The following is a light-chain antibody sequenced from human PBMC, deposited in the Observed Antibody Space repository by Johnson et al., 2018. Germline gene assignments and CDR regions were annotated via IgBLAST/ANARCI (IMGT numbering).Light chain of an antibody. Sequence: QSVLTQPPSVSAAPGQKVTISCSGSSSNIGNNYVSWYQQLPGTAPKLLIYENNKRPSGIPDRFSGSKSGTSATLSITGLHTGDEADYYCGTWDSSLSAGNVFGTGTKVPVL. CDR1: SSNIGNNY. CDR2: ENN. J-gene: IGLJ1*01. CDR3: GTWDSSLSAGNV. V-gene: IGLV1-51*02.